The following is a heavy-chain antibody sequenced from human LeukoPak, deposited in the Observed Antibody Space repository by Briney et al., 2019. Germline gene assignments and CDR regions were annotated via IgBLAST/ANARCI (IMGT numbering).Heavy chain of an antibody. J-gene: IGHJ4*02. Sequence: SETLSLTCTVSGVSISRYYWSWIRQPAGKGLEWIGRIYSSGSTTYNPSLKSRVTMSIDTSKNQFSLKLSFVTAADTAVYYCARENGYRYDYWGQGTLVTVSS. V-gene: IGHV4-4*07. CDR1: GVSISRYY. CDR3: ARENGYRYDY. D-gene: IGHD5-18*01. CDR2: IYSSGST.